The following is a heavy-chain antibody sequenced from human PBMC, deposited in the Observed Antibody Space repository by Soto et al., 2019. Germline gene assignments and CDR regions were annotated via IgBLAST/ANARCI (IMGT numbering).Heavy chain of an antibody. CDR3: ARDYYYDSSGYYTGPHDAFDI. CDR1: GFTFSSYA. J-gene: IGHJ3*02. V-gene: IGHV3-30-3*01. CDR2: ISYDGSNK. D-gene: IGHD3-22*01. Sequence: GGSLRLSCAASGFTFSSYAMHWVRQAPGKGLEWVAVISYDGSNKYYADSVKGRFTISRDNSKNTLYLQMNSLRAEDTAVYYCARDYYYDSSGYYTGPHDAFDIWGQGTMVT.